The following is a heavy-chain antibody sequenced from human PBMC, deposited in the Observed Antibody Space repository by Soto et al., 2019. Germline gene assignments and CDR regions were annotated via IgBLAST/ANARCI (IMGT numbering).Heavy chain of an antibody. V-gene: IGHV1-8*01. J-gene: IGHJ6*02. CDR3: TRAKTSYGRDV. Sequence: QVQLVQSGAEVKKPGASVKVSCKASGYTFTSYDINWVRQATGQGLEWMGWMNPNSGNTGYAQKFQGRVTMTRTTSISTAYMELSSLRSEHPAGYYCTRAKTSYGRDVWGQGTTVTVSS. CDR1: GYTFTSYD. CDR2: MNPNSGNT.